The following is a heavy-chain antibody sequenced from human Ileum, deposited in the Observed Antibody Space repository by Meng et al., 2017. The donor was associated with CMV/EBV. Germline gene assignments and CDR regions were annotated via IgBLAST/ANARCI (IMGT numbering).Heavy chain of an antibody. Sequence: QPRGQGSGQVRVKPSGSLSLTCTASGGSITSSTYYWGCIREPAGKGLEWIGSVYYSGTTYYNPSLKSRVNMSIDTSKNRLSLKLSSATAADTAVYYCARNVGFYSSQIAYWGQGALVTVSS. CDR2: VYYSGTT. CDR1: GGSITSSTYY. CDR3: ARNVGFYSSQIAY. D-gene: IGHD3-3*01. J-gene: IGHJ4*02. V-gene: IGHV4-39*07.